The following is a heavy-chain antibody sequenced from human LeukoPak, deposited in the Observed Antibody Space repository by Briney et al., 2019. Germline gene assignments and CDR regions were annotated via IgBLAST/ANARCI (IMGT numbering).Heavy chain of an antibody. V-gene: IGHV4-61*02. Sequence: SETLSLTCSVSGGSVSSGNCYWTWIRQPAGKGLEWIGRFYTSGSTNYNPSLESRVAISLDTSKNQFSLKLSSVTAADMAVYYCARETTLGPTSRMDVWGKGTTVTVSS. D-gene: IGHD1-26*01. CDR2: FYTSGST. J-gene: IGHJ6*04. CDR1: GGSVSSGNCY. CDR3: ARETTLGPTSRMDV.